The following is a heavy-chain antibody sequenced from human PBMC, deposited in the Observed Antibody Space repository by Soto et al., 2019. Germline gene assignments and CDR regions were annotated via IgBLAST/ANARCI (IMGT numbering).Heavy chain of an antibody. J-gene: IGHJ6*02. CDR1: GGSISSYY. Sequence: SETLSLTCTVSGGSISSYYWSWIRQPPGKGLEWIGYIYYSGSTNYNPSLKSRVTISVDTSKNQFSLRLSSVTAADTAVYYCARAPGGDFWSGYYPPYYYGMDVWGQGTTVTVSS. D-gene: IGHD3-3*01. CDR3: ARAPGGDFWSGYYPPYYYGMDV. CDR2: IYYSGST. V-gene: IGHV4-59*01.